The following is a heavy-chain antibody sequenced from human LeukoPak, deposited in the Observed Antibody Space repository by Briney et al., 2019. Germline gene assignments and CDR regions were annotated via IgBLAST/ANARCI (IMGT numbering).Heavy chain of an antibody. J-gene: IGHJ4*02. V-gene: IGHV4-39*01. CDR2: TYYGGNT. D-gene: IGHD1-1*01. CDR1: GGSISSSSYY. Sequence: SETLSLTCTVSGGSISSSSYYWGWIRQPPGKGLECIGTTYYGGNTYYNPSLKSRVTISVDTSMNQFSLKLSSVTAADTAVYYCASLGWNGDYWGQGTLVTVSS. CDR3: ASLGWNGDY.